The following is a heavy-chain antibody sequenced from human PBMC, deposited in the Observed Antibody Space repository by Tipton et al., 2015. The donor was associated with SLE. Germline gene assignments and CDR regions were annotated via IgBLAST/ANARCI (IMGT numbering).Heavy chain of an antibody. CDR1: GGSFSGDY. CDR2: VFYSGNT. V-gene: IGHV4-59*08. D-gene: IGHD2-21*02. CDR3: ARHMSVTYANFDV. Sequence: TLSLTCAVYGGSFSGDYWSWIRQPPGGGLEWIGHVFYSGNTRYNPSLQSRVSISIDTSKSRFSLRLTSVTAADTAIYYCARHMSVTYANFDVWGQGTVVTVSS. J-gene: IGHJ3*01.